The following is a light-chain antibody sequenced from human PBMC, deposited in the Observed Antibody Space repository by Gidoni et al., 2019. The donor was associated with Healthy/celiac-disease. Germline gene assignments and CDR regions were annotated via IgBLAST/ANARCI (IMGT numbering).Light chain of an antibody. CDR1: SSDVGSYNL. CDR3: CSYAGRDVV. CDR2: EVS. Sequence: QSALTQPASVSGPPGQSITISCTGTSSDVGSYNLVPWYQQHPGKAPKLMIYEVSKRPSGVSNRFSGSKSGNTASLTISGLQAEDEADYYCCSYAGRDVVFGGGTKLTVL. J-gene: IGLJ2*01. V-gene: IGLV2-23*02.